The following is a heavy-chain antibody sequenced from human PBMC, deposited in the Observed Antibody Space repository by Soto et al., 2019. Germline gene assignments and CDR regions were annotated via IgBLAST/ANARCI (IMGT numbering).Heavy chain of an antibody. CDR3: ARAGSFGYSYGYDY. CDR1: GGSLSSGAYY. V-gene: IGHV4-31*11. J-gene: IGHJ4*02. CDR2: IYYSGST. D-gene: IGHD5-18*01. Sequence: PSETLSLTCAVSGGSLSSGAYYWSWIRQHPGKGLEWIGYIYYSGSTYYNPSLESRVTLSVDTSTKQFSLKVSSVTAADTAVYYCARAGSFGYSYGYDYWGQGTLVTVS.